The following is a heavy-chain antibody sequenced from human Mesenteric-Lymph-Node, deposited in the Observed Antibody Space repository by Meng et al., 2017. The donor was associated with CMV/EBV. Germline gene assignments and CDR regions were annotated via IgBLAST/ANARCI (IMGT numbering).Heavy chain of an antibody. CDR1: GFTFSTYS. V-gene: IGHV3-21*01. CDR2: ITSSTNYI. CDR3: ARLGYGINSGFDY. Sequence: GGPLRLSCAASGFTFSTYSMNWVRQAPGKGLEWVSSITSSTNYIYYADSVKGRFTISRDNAKNSVYLQMNSLRAEDTAVYYCARLGYGINSGFDYWGQGTLVTVSS. J-gene: IGHJ4*02. D-gene: IGHD4-23*01.